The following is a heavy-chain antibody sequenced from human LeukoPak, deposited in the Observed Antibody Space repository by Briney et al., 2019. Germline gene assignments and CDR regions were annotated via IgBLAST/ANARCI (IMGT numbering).Heavy chain of an antibody. Sequence: GSLRLSCAASGFTFSSYAMSWVRQPPGKGLEWIGEINHSGSTNYNPSLKSRVTISVDTSKNQFSLKLSSVTAADTAVYYCARDSSSDPPYGMDVWGQGTTVTVSS. D-gene: IGHD6-13*01. CDR2: INHSGST. V-gene: IGHV4-34*01. CDR1: GFTFSSYA. CDR3: ARDSSSDPPYGMDV. J-gene: IGHJ6*02.